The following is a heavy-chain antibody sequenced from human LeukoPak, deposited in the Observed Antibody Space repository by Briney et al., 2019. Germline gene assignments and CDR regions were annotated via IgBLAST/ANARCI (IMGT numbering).Heavy chain of an antibody. CDR3: AKERVSSGMMEGVLHM. CDR2: ISGSGSHT. V-gene: IGHV3-23*01. D-gene: IGHD2-8*01. CDR1: GFTFNRYT. J-gene: IGHJ3*02. Sequence: GGSLRLSRTASGFTFNRYTLHWVRQAPGKGLEWVSSISGSGSHTYYADSVQGRFTVSRDNSKNTVNLHLNTVRAEDTAVYYCAKERVSSGMMEGVLHMWGQGTTVSVSS.